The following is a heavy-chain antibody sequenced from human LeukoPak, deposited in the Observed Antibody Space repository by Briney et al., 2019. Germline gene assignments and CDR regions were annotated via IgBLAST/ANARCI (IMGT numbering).Heavy chain of an antibody. CDR3: ARLGQYDGSSYYPYFFDC. CDR2: IYHSGST. Sequence: KASETLSLTCAVSGYSISSGYYWGWIRQPPGKGLEWIGSIYHSGSTYYNPSLKSRVTISVDTSKNQFSLKLTSVTAADTAVYYCARLGQYDGSSYYPYFFDCWGQGTLVTVSS. J-gene: IGHJ4*02. CDR1: GYSISSGYY. D-gene: IGHD3-22*01. V-gene: IGHV4-38-2*01.